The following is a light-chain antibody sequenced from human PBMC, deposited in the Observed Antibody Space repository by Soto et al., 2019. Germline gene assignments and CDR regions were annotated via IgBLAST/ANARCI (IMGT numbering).Light chain of an antibody. CDR2: DVS. CDR1: SSDVGGSNG. J-gene: IGLJ1*01. Sequence: LTQPPSVSGSPGQSVAISCTGTSSDVGGSNGVSWYQQPPGTAPKLMIYDVSNRPSGVPDRFSGSKSGNTASLTISGLQAEDEGDYYCSSYTSSSTYVFGTGTKVTVL. CDR3: SSYTSSSTYV. V-gene: IGLV2-18*02.